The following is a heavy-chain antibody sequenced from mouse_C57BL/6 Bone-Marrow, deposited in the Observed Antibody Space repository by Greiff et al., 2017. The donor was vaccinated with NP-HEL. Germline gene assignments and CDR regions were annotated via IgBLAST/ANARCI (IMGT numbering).Heavy chain of an antibody. V-gene: IGHV10-3*01. CDR1: GFTFNTYA. Sequence: EVHLVESGGGLVQPKGSLKLSCAASGFTFNTYAMHWVRPAPGKGLEWVARIRSKSSNYETYYADSVKDRFTISRDDSQRMRYLQMNNLRTEDTAMYDCVIDDGYYGWFAYWGQGTLVTVSA. CDR3: VIDDGYYGWFAY. CDR2: IRSKSSNYET. J-gene: IGHJ3*01. D-gene: IGHD2-3*01.